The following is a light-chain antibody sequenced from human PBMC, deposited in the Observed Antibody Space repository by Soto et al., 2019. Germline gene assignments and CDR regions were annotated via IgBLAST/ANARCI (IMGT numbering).Light chain of an antibody. CDR1: GSNIGSNF. V-gene: IGLV1-44*01. J-gene: IGLJ3*02. CDR3: ATWDDSQNGYWV. CDR2: GDH. Sequence: QAVVIQPPSASGTPGQRVTISCSGSGSNIGSNFVNWYQQVPRTAPKLLVYGDHLRLSGVPDRFSASKSGTSASLAISGLQSEDEAQYYCATWDDSQNGYWVFGGGTKLTVL.